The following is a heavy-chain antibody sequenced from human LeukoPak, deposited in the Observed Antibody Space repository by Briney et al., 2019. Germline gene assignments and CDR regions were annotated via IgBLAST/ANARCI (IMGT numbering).Heavy chain of an antibody. D-gene: IGHD2-21*02. J-gene: IGHJ4*02. CDR2: TYYRSKWYN. Sequence: SQTLSLTFAISGDXVSSNSAAWNWLRQSPSRGLEWLGRTYYRSKWYNDYAVSVKSRITINPNTSKNQFSLQLNSVTPEDTAVYYGARSIVVVTATFDYWGQGTLVTVSS. CDR1: GDXVSSNSAA. V-gene: IGHV6-1*01. CDR3: ARSIVVVTATFDY.